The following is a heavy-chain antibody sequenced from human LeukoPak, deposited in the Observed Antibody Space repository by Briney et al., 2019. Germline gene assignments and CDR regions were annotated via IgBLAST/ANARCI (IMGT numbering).Heavy chain of an antibody. V-gene: IGHV1-2*02. CDR2: ITPSGGT. Sequence: ASVKVSCKASGYTFTSYAMHWVRQAPGQGLEWMGWITPSGGTNYPQKFQGRVAITRDTSITTAYMDLSRLASDDTAVYYCARDRYGDGFAHFDYWGQGALVTVSS. CDR1: GYTFTSYA. CDR3: ARDRYGDGFAHFDY. D-gene: IGHD5-24*01. J-gene: IGHJ4*02.